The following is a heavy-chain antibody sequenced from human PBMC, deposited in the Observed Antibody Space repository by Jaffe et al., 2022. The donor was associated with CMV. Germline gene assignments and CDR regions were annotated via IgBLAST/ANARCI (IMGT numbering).Heavy chain of an antibody. CDR1: GGSFSGYY. V-gene: IGHV4-34*01. CDR2: INHSGST. D-gene: IGHD2-2*02. J-gene: IGHJ5*02. CDR3: ARPQRRSLVVPAAIKGGRGTAAGTRSGFDP. Sequence: QVQLQQWGAGLLKPSETLSLTCAVYGGSFSGYYWSWIRQPPGKGLEWIGEINHSGSTNYNPSLKSRVTISVDTSKNQFSLKLSSVTAADTAVYYCARPQRRSLVVPAAIKGGRGTAAGTRSGFDPWGQGTLVTVSS.